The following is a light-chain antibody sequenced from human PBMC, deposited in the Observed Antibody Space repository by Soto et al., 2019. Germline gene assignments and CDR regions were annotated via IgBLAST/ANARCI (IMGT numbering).Light chain of an antibody. Sequence: QAVLTQPPSASASLGASVKLTCTLTSGDRGSAIAWHQQQPEQGPRFLLRINRDGSHTKGDGIPDRFSGSSSGAERYLTISSLQSEDEADYYCQIWGPGFRVFGTGTKLTVL. V-gene: IGLV4-69*02. J-gene: IGLJ1*01. CDR3: QIWGPGFRV. CDR2: INRDGSH. CDR1: SGDRGSA.